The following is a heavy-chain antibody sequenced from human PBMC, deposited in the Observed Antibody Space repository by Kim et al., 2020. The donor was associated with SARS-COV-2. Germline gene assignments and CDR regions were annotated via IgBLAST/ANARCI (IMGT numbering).Heavy chain of an antibody. D-gene: IGHD6-6*01. V-gene: IGHV3-48*04. Sequence: YYAHTVKGRLTISRDNAENSLYLQMSSLSAEATAVYYCASPYSSSSGLDYWSQGTLVTVSS. J-gene: IGHJ4*02. CDR3: ASPYSSSSGLDY.